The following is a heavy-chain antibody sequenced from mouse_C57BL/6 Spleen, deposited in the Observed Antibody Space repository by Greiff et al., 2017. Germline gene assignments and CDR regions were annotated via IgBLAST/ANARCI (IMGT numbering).Heavy chain of an antibody. CDR2: SRNKANDYTT. Sequence: EVKVVESGGGLVQSGRSLRLSCATSGFTFSDFYMEWVRQAPGKGLEWIAASRNKANDYTTEYSASVKGRFIVSRDTSQSILYLQMNALRAEDTAIYYCARDGDYGSREAAWFAYWGQGTLVTVSA. D-gene: IGHD1-1*01. J-gene: IGHJ3*01. CDR3: ARDGDYGSREAAWFAY. CDR1: GFTFSDFY. V-gene: IGHV7-1*01.